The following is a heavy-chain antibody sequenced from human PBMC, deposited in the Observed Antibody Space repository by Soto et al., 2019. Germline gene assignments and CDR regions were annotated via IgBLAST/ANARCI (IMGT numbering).Heavy chain of an antibody. Sequence: QVHLVQSGAEVKKPGASVKVSCKGSGYAFTTYGITWVRQAPGQGLEWMGWISAHNGNTNYAQKLQGRVTVSRDTATSAAYMELRSGRSDDTALYYWARGRDGDDWGQGAMVTVSS. V-gene: IGHV1-18*01. J-gene: IGHJ4*02. CDR1: GYAFTTYG. CDR3: ARGRDGDD. CDR2: ISAHNGNT.